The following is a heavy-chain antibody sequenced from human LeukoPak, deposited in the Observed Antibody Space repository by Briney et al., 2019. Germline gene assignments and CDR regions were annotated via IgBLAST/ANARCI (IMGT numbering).Heavy chain of an antibody. CDR2: IYYSGST. V-gene: IGHV4-30-4*08. D-gene: IGHD3-3*01. CDR3: TSTPYYDFWSGYYTVYYFDY. CDR1: GGSISSGDYY. J-gene: IGHJ4*02. Sequence: SETLSLTCTVSGGSISSGDYYWSWIRQPPGKGLEWIGYIYYSGSTSCNPSLKSRVTILVDTSKNQFSLKLSSMTAADTPVYYCTSTPYYDFWSGYYTVYYFDYWGQGTLVTVSS.